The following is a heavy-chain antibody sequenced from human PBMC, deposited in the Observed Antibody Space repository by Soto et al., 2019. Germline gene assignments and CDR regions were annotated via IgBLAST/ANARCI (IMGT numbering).Heavy chain of an antibody. CDR3: AVSLLTDKRSSSSWYNYYYYGMDV. CDR2: IYYIGST. D-gene: IGHD6-13*01. CDR1: GGSVTSGRDY. Sequence: PSETLSLTCSVSGGSVTSGRDYWGWIRQTPGKGLEWIGSIYYIGSTYVNPSLKSRVILSVDTSKNRFSLKLSSVTAADTAVYYCAVSLLTDKRSSSSWYNYYYYGMDVWGQGTTVTVSS. V-gene: IGHV4-39*02. J-gene: IGHJ6*02.